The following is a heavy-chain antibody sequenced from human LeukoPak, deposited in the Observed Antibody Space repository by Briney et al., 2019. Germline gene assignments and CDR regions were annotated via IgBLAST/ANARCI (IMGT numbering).Heavy chain of an antibody. V-gene: IGHV3-53*01. D-gene: IGHD4-17*01. CDR3: ARRDGDYSHPYDY. Sequence: PGGSLRLSCTVSGFTVSSNSMSWVRQAPGKGLEWVSFIYSGGNTHNSDSVKGRFNISRDNSKNTLYLQMNSLRAEDTAVYYCARRDGDYSHPYDYWGQGTLVTVSS. CDR2: IYSGGNT. J-gene: IGHJ4*02. CDR1: GFTVSSNS.